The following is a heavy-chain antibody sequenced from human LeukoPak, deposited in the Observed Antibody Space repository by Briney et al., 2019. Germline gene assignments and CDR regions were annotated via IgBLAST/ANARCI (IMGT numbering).Heavy chain of an antibody. CDR3: ARGVYYYYYYMDV. J-gene: IGHJ6*03. CDR1: GFTVSSRY. V-gene: IGHV3-53*01. CDR2: IYRDGKT. Sequence: SGGSLRLSCAPSGFTVSSRYMSWVRQAPGKGLEWVSVIYRDGKTFYTDSVKGRFTISRDNSKNTLYLQMNSLRAEDTAIYYCARGVYYYYYYMDVWGKGTTVTVSS.